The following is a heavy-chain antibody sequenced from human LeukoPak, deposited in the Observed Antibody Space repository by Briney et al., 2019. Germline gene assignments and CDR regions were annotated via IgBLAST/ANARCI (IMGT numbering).Heavy chain of an antibody. J-gene: IGHJ4*02. CDR2: IYYSGST. CDR3: ARTSRGSYVWIYFDY. D-gene: IGHD1-26*01. Sequence: SETLSLTCTVSGGSISSYYWSWIRQPPGKGLEWIGYIYYSGSTNYNPSLKSRVTISVDTSKNQFSLKLSSVTAADTAVYYCARTSRGSYVWIYFDYWGQGTMVTVSS. V-gene: IGHV4-59*01. CDR1: GGSISSYY.